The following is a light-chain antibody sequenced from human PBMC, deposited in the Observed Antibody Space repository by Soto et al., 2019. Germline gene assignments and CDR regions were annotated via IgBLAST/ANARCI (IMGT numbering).Light chain of an antibody. CDR1: SSDIGRYNY. CDR2: EVT. Sequence: QSALTQPASVSGSPGQSITVSCTGTSSDIGRYNYVSWYQQYPGQAPKLVIYEVTHRPSGISNRFSGSKSGNTASLTISGLQAEDEAEYYCSSYTNINTRACVFGTGTKLTVL. J-gene: IGLJ1*01. CDR3: SSYTNINTRACV. V-gene: IGLV2-14*01.